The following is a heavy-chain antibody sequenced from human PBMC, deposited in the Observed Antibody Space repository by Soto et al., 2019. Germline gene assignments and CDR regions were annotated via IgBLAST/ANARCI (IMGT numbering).Heavy chain of an antibody. J-gene: IGHJ4*02. CDR1: GGTFSSYT. Sequence: QVQLVQSGAEVKKPGSSVKVSCTASGGTFSSYTISWVRQAPGQGLEWMGRIIPILGIANYAQKFQGRVTITADKSTSTAYMELSSLRSEDTAVYYCARNYGSGSYYGYWGQGTLVTVSS. D-gene: IGHD3-10*01. CDR3: ARNYGSGSYYGY. CDR2: IIPILGIA. V-gene: IGHV1-69*02.